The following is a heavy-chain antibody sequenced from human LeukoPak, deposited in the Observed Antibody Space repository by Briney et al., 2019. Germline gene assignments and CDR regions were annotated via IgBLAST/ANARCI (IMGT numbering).Heavy chain of an antibody. J-gene: IGHJ4*02. Sequence: SETLSLTCTVCGGSISSYYWSWIRQPAGKGLEWIGRIYTSGSTNYNPSLKSRVTMSVDTSKNQFSLKLSSVTAADTAVYYCARGSLTAMAVDYWGQGTLVTVSS. D-gene: IGHD5-18*01. CDR1: GGSISSYY. V-gene: IGHV4-4*07. CDR3: ARGSLTAMAVDY. CDR2: IYTSGST.